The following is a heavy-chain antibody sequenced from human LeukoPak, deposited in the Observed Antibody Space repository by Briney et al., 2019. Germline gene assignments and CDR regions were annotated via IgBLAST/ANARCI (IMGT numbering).Heavy chain of an antibody. CDR1: GYTFTSYG. CDR3: ARVEYYDSSAYYYYYYYMDV. D-gene: IGHD3-22*01. Sequence: ASVKVSCKASGYTFTSYGISWVRQAPGQGLQWMGWIRSYSGNTNYAQKLQGRVTMTTDTSTSTAYMELRSLRSDDTAVYYCARVEYYDSSAYYYYYYYMDVWGKGTTVTVSS. J-gene: IGHJ6*03. V-gene: IGHV1-18*01. CDR2: IRSYSGNT.